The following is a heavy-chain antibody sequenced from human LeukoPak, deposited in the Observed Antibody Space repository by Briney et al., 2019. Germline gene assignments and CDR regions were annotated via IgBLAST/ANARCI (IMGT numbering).Heavy chain of an antibody. CDR2: MKYDGSDR. CDR1: GFTFSTYW. CDR3: ARERPASASAFDI. J-gene: IGHJ3*02. Sequence: PGGSLRLSCAASGFTFSTYWTSWVRQAPGEGLEWVANMKYDGSDRYFVDSVKGRFTISRDNTKNSLYLQMNSLRVEDTAVYYCARERPASASAFDIWGQGTVVTVSS. V-gene: IGHV3-7*01. D-gene: IGHD3-10*01.